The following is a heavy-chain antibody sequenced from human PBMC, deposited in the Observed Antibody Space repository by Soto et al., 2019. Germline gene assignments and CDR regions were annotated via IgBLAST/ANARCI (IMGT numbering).Heavy chain of an antibody. D-gene: IGHD2-21*01. CDR1: GFSFSDYS. V-gene: IGHV3-30-3*01. Sequence: QVHLVESGGGVVQPGRSLRLSCVASGFSFSDYSIHWVRQAPGKGLEWVAFISYDGDKKFFADSVKGRFNISRDNAKNTVYLQMSSLRPEDTAVFHCAVMARLVVSDDYGLDVWGQGTTVTVSS. CDR3: AVMARLVVSDDYGLDV. CDR2: ISYDGDKK. J-gene: IGHJ6*02.